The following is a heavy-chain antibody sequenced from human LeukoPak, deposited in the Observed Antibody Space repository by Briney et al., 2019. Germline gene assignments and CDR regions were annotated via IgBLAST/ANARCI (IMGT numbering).Heavy chain of an antibody. CDR3: ARVLVRDYYYYMDV. CDR2: IYYSGST. D-gene: IGHD6-13*01. CDR1: GGSFSGYY. Sequence: SETLSLTCAVYGGSFSGYYWSWIRQPPGKGLEWIGYIYYSGSTNYNPSLKSRVTISVDTSKNQFSLKLSSVTAADTAVYYCARVLVRDYYYYMDVWGKGTTVTISS. J-gene: IGHJ6*03. V-gene: IGHV4-59*01.